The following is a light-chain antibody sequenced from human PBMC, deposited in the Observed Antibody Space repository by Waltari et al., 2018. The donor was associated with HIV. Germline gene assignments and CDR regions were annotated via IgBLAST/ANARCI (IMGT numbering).Light chain of an antibody. CDR3: QHYYTYPPA. CDR2: DAS. V-gene: IGKV1-8*01. CDR1: QDISSS. J-gene: IGKJ3*01. Sequence: AIRMTQFPSSFSASTGDKVTITCRASQDISSSVAWYQQRPGSAPKLLIYDASTLQSGVPSRFSGSRSGTDFTLTISCLQSDDIATYYCQHYYTYPPAFGPGTTVDF.